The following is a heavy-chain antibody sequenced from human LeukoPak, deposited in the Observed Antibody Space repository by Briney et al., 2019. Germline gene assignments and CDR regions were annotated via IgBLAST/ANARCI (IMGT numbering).Heavy chain of an antibody. CDR2: ISSSGSTI. V-gene: IGHV3-48*03. D-gene: IGHD2-15*01. J-gene: IGHJ3*02. Sequence: GGSLRLSCAASGFTFSSYEMNWVRQAPGKGLEWVSYISSSGSTIYYADSVNGRFTISRDNAKNSLYLQMNRLRAEDTAVYYCARDCGGGSCYGPYDAFDIWGQGTMVTVSS. CDR3: ARDCGGGSCYGPYDAFDI. CDR1: GFTFSSYE.